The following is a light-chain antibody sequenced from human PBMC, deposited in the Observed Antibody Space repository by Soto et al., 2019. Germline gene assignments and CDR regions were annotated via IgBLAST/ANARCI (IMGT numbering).Light chain of an antibody. J-gene: IGKJ2*01. CDR3: QQYGSSPRT. CDR1: QSVSSSY. V-gene: IGKV3-20*01. Sequence: EIVLTQSPGTLSLSPGERATLSCRASQSVSSSYLAWYQQKPGQAPRLLMYGASSRATGIPARFSGSGSGTDFTLTISRLEPEDSAVYYCQQYGSSPRTFGQGTNLEIK. CDR2: GAS.